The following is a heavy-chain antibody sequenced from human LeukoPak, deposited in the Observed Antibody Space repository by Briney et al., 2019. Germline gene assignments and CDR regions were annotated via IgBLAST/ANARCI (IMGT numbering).Heavy chain of an antibody. CDR3: ARQKARWLQFDY. Sequence: AETLSLTCTVSGDSISSYYWSWIRQPPGKGLEWIGYIYYSGSTNYNPSLKSRVTISVDTSKNQFSLKLSSVTAADTAVYYCARQKARWLQFDYWGQGTLVTVSS. V-gene: IGHV4-59*01. D-gene: IGHD5-24*01. CDR1: GDSISSYY. CDR2: IYYSGST. J-gene: IGHJ4*02.